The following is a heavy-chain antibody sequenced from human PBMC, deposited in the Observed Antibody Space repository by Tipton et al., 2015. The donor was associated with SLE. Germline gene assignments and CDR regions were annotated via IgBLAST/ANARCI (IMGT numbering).Heavy chain of an antibody. Sequence: TLSLTCTVSGASISSHYWNWIRQTPGKGLEWIGYIYYSRHTNYNPSLESRVTISIDTSKNQLSLKLTSATAADTAVYYCARNPITMVRGVIPGAFDIWGQGTMVTVSS. CDR3: ARNPITMVRGVIPGAFDI. J-gene: IGHJ3*02. CDR1: GASISSHY. CDR2: IYYSRHT. V-gene: IGHV4-59*08. D-gene: IGHD3-10*01.